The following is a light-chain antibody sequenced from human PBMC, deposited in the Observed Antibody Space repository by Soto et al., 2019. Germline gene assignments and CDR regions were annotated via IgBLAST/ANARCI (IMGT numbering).Light chain of an antibody. J-gene: IGKJ3*01. V-gene: IGKV3-20*01. CDR2: GAS. CDR1: QSVSSNY. CDR3: QQYGKSRFI. Sequence: DIVLTQSAGTLSLSPGERATLSCRASQSVSSNYLAWYQQKPGQAPRLLIYGASSRATGIPDRFSGSGSGTDFTLTISRLEPEDFAVYYCQQYGKSRFIFGPGTKVDIK.